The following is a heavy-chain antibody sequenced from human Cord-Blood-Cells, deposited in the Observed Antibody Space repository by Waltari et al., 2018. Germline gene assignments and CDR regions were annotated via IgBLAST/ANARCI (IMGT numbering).Heavy chain of an antibody. V-gene: IGHV3-53*01. Sequence: EVQLVESGGGLIQPGGSMRLSCAASGFTVSSNYMSWLRQAPGKGREWVSVNYSGGSTYYADSVKGRFTISRDNSKNTLYLQMNSLRAEDTAVYYCARVRRGSIAAVFDYWGQGTLVTVSS. CDR1: GFTVSSNY. CDR2: NYSGGST. D-gene: IGHD6-13*01. CDR3: ARVRRGSIAAVFDY. J-gene: IGHJ4*02.